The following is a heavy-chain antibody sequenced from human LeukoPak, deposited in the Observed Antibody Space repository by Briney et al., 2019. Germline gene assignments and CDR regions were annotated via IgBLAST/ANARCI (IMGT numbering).Heavy chain of an antibody. V-gene: IGHV4-59*08. J-gene: IGHJ3*02. CDR1: GGTMSRYY. Sequence: SETLSLTCTVSGGTMSRYYWSWIRQPPGKRLEWIGFVHYNGSTSYNPSLKSRVTISIDTSKNQFSLKVTSVTAADTAVYYCARHDYGDYRAFDIWGQGTMVTVSS. CDR3: ARHDYGDYRAFDI. D-gene: IGHD4-17*01. CDR2: VHYNGST.